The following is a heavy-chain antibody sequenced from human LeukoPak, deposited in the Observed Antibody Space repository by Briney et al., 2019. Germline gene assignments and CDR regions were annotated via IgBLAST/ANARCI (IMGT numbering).Heavy chain of an antibody. Sequence: SVEVSCKASGGTFSSYAISWVRQAPGQGLEWMGGIIPIFGTANYAQKFQGRVTITTDESTSTAYMELSSLRSEDTAVYYCARGGYYDFWSGYNNWFDPWGQGTLVTVSS. CDR2: IIPIFGTA. CDR1: GGTFSSYA. CDR3: ARGGYYDFWSGYNNWFDP. V-gene: IGHV1-69*05. J-gene: IGHJ5*02. D-gene: IGHD3-3*01.